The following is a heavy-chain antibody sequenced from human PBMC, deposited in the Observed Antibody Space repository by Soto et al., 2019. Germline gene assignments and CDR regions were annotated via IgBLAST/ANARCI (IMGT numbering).Heavy chain of an antibody. CDR3: ARGFSYGLIPGFDY. CDR2: LTGSGGST. J-gene: IGHJ4*02. D-gene: IGHD5-18*01. CDR1: GFTFTKYA. Sequence: EVQLLESGGGLAQPGGSLRLSCSASGFTFTKYAMTWVRQAPGKGLEWVSGLTGSGGSTRYGDSVQGRFTISRDNSKNTLYLHMHSLRAEDTAMYYCARGFSYGLIPGFDYWCQGTLVTVSS. V-gene: IGHV3-23*01.